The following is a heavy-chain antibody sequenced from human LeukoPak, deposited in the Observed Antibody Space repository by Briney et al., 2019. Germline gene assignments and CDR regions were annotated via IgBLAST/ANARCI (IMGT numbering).Heavy chain of an antibody. CDR2: ISSISSYI. CDR1: GFTFSSYS. CDR3: ARANGIAARPGKNGVDY. J-gene: IGHJ4*02. D-gene: IGHD6-6*01. Sequence: KTGGSLRLSCAASGFTFSSYSMNWVRQAPGKVLEGVSSISSISSYIYYADSVKGRFTISRDNAKNSMYLQMNSLRAEDTAVYYCARANGIAARPGKNGVDYWGQGTLVTVSS. V-gene: IGHV3-21*01.